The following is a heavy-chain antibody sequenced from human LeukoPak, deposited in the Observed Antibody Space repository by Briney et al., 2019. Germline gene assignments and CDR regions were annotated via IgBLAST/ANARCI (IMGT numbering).Heavy chain of an antibody. V-gene: IGHV6-1*01. D-gene: IGHD1-1*01. CDR1: GDSVSSNIAS. Sequence: SQTLSLTFAISGDSVSSNIASWNWLRQSPSRGLEWLRRTYYRSKWYNDYAVSVKSRITINPDTSKNQFSLQLNSVTPEDTAVYYCARVYNWNPAGAFDIWGQGTVVTVSS. J-gene: IGHJ3*02. CDR3: ARVYNWNPAGAFDI. CDR2: TYYRSKWYN.